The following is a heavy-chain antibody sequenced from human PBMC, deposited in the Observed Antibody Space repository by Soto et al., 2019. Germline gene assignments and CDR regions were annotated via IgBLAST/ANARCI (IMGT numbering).Heavy chain of an antibody. CDR1: GFTFSSYG. J-gene: IGHJ6*03. Sequence: GGSLRLSCAASGFTFSSYGMHWVRQAPGKGLEWVAVIWYDGSNKYYADSVKGRFTISRDNSKNTLYLQMNSLRAEDTAVYYCARVSRQGFSNYVFDGDSYYYYYYMDVWGKGTTVTVSS. V-gene: IGHV3-33*01. CDR3: ARVSRQGFSNYVFDGDSYYYYYYMDV. D-gene: IGHD4-4*01. CDR2: IWYDGSNK.